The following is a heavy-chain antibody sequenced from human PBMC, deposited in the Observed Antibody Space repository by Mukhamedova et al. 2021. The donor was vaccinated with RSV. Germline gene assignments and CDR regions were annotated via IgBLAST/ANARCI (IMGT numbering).Heavy chain of an antibody. CDR2: RRKSSSTT. CDR3: AKGGGWNGGAFDI. J-gene: IGHJ3*02. Sequence: PGKGPERVEERRKSSSTTYYADSVRGRFTISRDDAKKGGGLQMNSRTDADTAVYYCAKGGGWNGGAFDIWGQGLMVTVSS. V-gene: IGHV3-48*02. D-gene: IGHD1-1*01.